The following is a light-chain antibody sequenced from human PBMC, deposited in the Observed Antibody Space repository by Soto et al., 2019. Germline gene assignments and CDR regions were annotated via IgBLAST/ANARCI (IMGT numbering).Light chain of an antibody. Sequence: IKVTQAPSTLSASVGDRVPIPCRSRQSISSWLAWYQQKPGKAPKXLIYAASSLQSGGPSRFSGSGSGKDFTLTISSLQPEDFGTFFCQQSYSTHPIPCGQGKRLE. CDR2: AAS. CDR1: QSISSW. J-gene: IGKJ5*01. V-gene: IGKV1-39*01. CDR3: QQSYSTHPIP.